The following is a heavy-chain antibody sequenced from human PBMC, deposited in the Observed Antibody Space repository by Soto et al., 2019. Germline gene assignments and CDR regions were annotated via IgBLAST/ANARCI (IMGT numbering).Heavy chain of an antibody. CDR2: ISAYNGNT. V-gene: IGHV1-18*01. CDR1: GYTFTSYG. CDR3: ARVASITIFGVVIIVDHDAFDI. D-gene: IGHD3-3*01. Sequence: GASVKVSCKASGYTFTSYGISWVRQAPGQGLERMGWISAYNGNTNYAQKLQGRVTMTTDTSTSTAYMELRSLRSDDTAVYYCARVASITIFGVVIIVDHDAFDIWGQGAMVTVSS. J-gene: IGHJ3*02.